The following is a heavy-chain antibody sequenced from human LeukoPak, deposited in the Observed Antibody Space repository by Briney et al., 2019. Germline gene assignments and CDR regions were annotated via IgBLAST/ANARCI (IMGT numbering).Heavy chain of an antibody. Sequence: GGSLRLSCTGSGFPFGTYAMSWVRQAPGKGPEWVSAISGGSDNTHYAESVKGRFTISRDISKSTVYLQMNSLRVEDTAVYYCAKDAVRGRFDPWGQGTMVTVSS. CDR1: GFPFGTYA. D-gene: IGHD3-10*01. CDR2: ISGGSDNT. V-gene: IGHV3-23*01. CDR3: AKDAVRGRFDP. J-gene: IGHJ5*02.